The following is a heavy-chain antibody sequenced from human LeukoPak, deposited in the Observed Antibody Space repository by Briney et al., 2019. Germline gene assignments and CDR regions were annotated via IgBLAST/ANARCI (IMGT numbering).Heavy chain of an antibody. D-gene: IGHD3-10*01. CDR3: AKDKNHYGSGYFDP. V-gene: IGHV3-43D*03. J-gene: IGHJ5*02. Sequence: GGSLRLSCAASGFTFDDYAMHWVRQAPGKGLEWVSLISWDGGSTYYADSVKGRFTISRDNSKNSLYLQMNSLRAEDTALYYCAKDKNHYGSGYFDPWGQGTLVTVSS. CDR1: GFTFDDYA. CDR2: ISWDGGST.